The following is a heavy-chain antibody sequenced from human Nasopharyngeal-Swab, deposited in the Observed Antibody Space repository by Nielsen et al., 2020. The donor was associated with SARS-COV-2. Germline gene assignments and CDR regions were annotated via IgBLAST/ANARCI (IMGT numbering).Heavy chain of an antibody. Sequence: SETLSLTCAVYGGSFSGYYWSWIRQPPGKGLEWIGEIHHSGSTDYNPSLKSRVTISVDTSKNQFSLKLSSVTAADTAVFYCARGPARYDFWSGYYCGFDYWGQGTLVTVSS. V-gene: IGHV4-34*01. CDR3: ARGPARYDFWSGYYCGFDY. J-gene: IGHJ4*02. CDR2: IHHSGST. D-gene: IGHD3-3*01. CDR1: GGSFSGYY.